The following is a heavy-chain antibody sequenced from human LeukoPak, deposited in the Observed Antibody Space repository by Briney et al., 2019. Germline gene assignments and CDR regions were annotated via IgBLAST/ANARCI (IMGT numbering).Heavy chain of an antibody. CDR3: ARGKIWFGESRHGMDV. CDR2: INSDETAT. CDR1: GFPFTTHW. D-gene: IGHD3-10*01. J-gene: IGHJ6*02. Sequence: GGSLRLSCAASGFPFTTHWMYWVRQAPGKGLVWVSHINSDETATAYADSVKGRFTISRDNAKNTLYLQMNSLRAEDTAVYYCARGKIWFGESRHGMDVWGQGTTVTVSS. V-gene: IGHV3-74*01.